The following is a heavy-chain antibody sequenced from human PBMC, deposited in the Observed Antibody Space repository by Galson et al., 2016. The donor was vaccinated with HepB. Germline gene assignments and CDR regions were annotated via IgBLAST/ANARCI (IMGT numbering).Heavy chain of an antibody. CDR1: GFTFDNHA. Sequence: SLRLSCAVSGFTFDNHAMHWVRQAPGKGLEWVSGISWNSARIGYVDSMKGRFTISRDNAKNSLYLQMNSLRTEDTALYYCAKGLRFIYDYGMDVWGQGTTVTVSS. V-gene: IGHV3-9*01. D-gene: IGHD3-3*01. CDR3: AKGLRFIYDYGMDV. CDR2: ISWNSARI. J-gene: IGHJ6*02.